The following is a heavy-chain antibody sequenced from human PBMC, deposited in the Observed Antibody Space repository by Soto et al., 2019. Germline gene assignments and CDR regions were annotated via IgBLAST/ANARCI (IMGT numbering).Heavy chain of an antibody. CDR1: GGSISSGGYY. CDR3: ARAAGDTHYYYYMDV. Sequence: SETLSLTCTVSGGSISSGGYYWSWIRQHPGKGLEWIGYIYYSGSTYYNPSLKSRVTRSVDTSKNQFSLKLSSVTAADTAVYYCARAAGDTHYYYYMDVWGKGTTVTVSS. CDR2: IYYSGST. V-gene: IGHV4-31*03. J-gene: IGHJ6*03.